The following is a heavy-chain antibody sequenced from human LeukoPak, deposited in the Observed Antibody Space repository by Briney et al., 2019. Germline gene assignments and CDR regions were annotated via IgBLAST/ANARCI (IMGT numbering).Heavy chain of an antibody. CDR2: IYYSGST. V-gene: IGHV4-59*01. CDR3: ARTYYDILTGYYVGNWFDP. CDR1: GGSISSYY. J-gene: IGHJ5*02. Sequence: SETLSLTCTVSGGSISSYYWSWIRQPPGKGLEWIGYIYYSGSTNYNPSLKSRVTISVGTSKNQFSLKLSSVTAADTAVYYCARTYYDILTGYYVGNWFDPWGQGTLVTVSS. D-gene: IGHD3-9*01.